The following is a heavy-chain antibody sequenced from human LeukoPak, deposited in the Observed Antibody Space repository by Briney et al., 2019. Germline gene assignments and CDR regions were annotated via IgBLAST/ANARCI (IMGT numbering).Heavy chain of an antibody. CDR3: ARYLWFGEFPFDPSGMFYGMDV. CDR2: ISAYNGNT. CDR1: GYTFTSYG. V-gene: IGHV1-18*04. D-gene: IGHD3-10*01. Sequence: ASVKVSCKASGYTFTSYGISWVRQAPGQGLEWMGWISAYNGNTNYAQKLQGRVTMTTDTSTSTAYMELRSLRSDDTAVYCCARYLWFGEFPFDPSGMFYGMDVWGKGTTVTVSS. J-gene: IGHJ6*04.